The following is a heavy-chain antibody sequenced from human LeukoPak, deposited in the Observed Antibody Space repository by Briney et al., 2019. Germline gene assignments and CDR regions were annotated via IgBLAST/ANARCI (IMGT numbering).Heavy chain of an antibody. CDR3: AKEGAWYPPLFDY. CDR1: GFTFSSYA. Sequence: GGSLRLSCAASGFTFSSYAMSWVRQAPGKGLGWVSAISGSGGSTYYADAVKRRFTISRDNSKNTLYLQMNSLRAEDTAVYYCAKEGAWYPPLFDYWGQGTLVTVSS. J-gene: IGHJ4*02. CDR2: ISGSGGST. V-gene: IGHV3-23*01. D-gene: IGHD6-13*01.